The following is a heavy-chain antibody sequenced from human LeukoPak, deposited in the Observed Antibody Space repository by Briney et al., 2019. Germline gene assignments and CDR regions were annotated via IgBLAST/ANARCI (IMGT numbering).Heavy chain of an antibody. Sequence: GGSLRLSCAASGFTFSSYAMHWVRQAPGKGLEWVAVISYDGSNKYYADSVKGRFTISRDNSKNTLYLQMNSQRGEDTAVYYCARAGGPYSSSWYGVYWGQGTLVTVSS. CDR2: ISYDGSNK. CDR1: GFTFSSYA. V-gene: IGHV3-30-3*01. J-gene: IGHJ4*02. D-gene: IGHD6-13*01. CDR3: ARAGGPYSSSWYGVY.